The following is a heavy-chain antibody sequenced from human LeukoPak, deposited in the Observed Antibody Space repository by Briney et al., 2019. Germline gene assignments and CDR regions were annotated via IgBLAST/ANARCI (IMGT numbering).Heavy chain of an antibody. CDR3: ARDGHYYDSSGSTEYFQH. CDR2: IYYSGST. CDR1: GGSISSSSYY. Sequence: SETLSLTCTVSGGSISSSSYYWGWIRQPPGKGLEWIGSIYYSGSTNYNPSLKSRVTMSVDTSKNQLSLKLSSVTAADTAVYYCARDGHYYDSSGSTEYFQHWGQGTLVTVSS. D-gene: IGHD3-22*01. V-gene: IGHV4-39*07. J-gene: IGHJ1*01.